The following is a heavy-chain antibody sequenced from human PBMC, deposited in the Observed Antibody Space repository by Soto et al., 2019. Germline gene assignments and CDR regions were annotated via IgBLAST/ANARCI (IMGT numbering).Heavy chain of an antibody. J-gene: IGHJ4*02. Sequence: GGSLRLSCAASGFTFSSYGMHWVRQAPGKGLEWVAVIWYDGSNKYYADSVKGRFTISRDNSKNTLYLQMNSLRAEDTAVYYCARDRYYYDSSGYLDYWGQGTLVTVSS. CDR2: IWYDGSNK. CDR3: ARDRYYYDSSGYLDY. D-gene: IGHD3-22*01. CDR1: GFTFSSYG. V-gene: IGHV3-33*01.